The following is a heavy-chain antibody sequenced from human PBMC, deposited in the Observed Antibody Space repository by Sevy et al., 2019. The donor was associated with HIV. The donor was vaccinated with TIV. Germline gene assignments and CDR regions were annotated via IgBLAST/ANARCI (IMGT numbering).Heavy chain of an antibody. CDR2: INSDGSST. J-gene: IGHJ6*02. D-gene: IGHD2-2*01. CDR1: GFTFSSYW. Sequence: GGSLRLSCAASGFTFSSYWMHWVRQAPGKGLVWVSRINSDGSSTSYADSVKGRFTISRDNAKNTLNLQMNSLRAEDTAVYYCARDRPTRSGARYCSSTGCRPVTHYYYYYGMDVWGQGTTVTVSS. V-gene: IGHV3-74*01. CDR3: ARDRPTRSGARYCSSTGCRPVTHYYYYYGMDV.